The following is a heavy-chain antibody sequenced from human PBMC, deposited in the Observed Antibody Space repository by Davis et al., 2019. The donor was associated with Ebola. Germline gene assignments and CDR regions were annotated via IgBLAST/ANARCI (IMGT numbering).Heavy chain of an antibody. Sequence: GESLKISCAASGFTFSYYYMSWIRQAPGKGLEWVSYISSSSSYTNYADSVKGRFTISRDNAKNSLYLQMNNLRAEDTAVYYCARGGILTGYYDYWGQGTLVTVSS. V-gene: IGHV3-11*06. CDR3: ARGGILTGYYDY. CDR1: GFTFSYYY. J-gene: IGHJ4*02. D-gene: IGHD3-9*01. CDR2: ISSSSSYT.